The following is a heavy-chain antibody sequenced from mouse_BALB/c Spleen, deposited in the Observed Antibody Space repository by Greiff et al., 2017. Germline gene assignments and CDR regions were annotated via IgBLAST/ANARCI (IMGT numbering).Heavy chain of an antibody. CDR1: GYTFTSYW. V-gene: IGHV1-7*01. CDR3: ARRGGDY. Sequence: QVQLQQSGAELAKPGASVKMSCKASGYTFTSYWMHWVKQRPGQGLEWIGYINPSTGYTESNQKFKDKTTLTADKSSSTAYMQLSSLTSEDSAVYYCARRGGDYWGQGTTLTVSA. CDR2: INPSTGYT. J-gene: IGHJ2*01.